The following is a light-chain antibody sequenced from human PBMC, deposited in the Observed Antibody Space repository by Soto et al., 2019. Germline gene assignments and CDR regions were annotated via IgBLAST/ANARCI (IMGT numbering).Light chain of an antibody. Sequence: IVLTQSPGTLSLSQGERASLSCRASQSVSNNYLAWYQQKPGQAPRLLIYGASNRATGIPDRFSGSGSGTDFTLTISRLEPEDFAVYYCQQRSNWPLTFGGGTKVDIK. CDR3: QQRSNWPLT. CDR2: GAS. J-gene: IGKJ4*01. CDR1: QSVSNNY. V-gene: IGKV3D-20*02.